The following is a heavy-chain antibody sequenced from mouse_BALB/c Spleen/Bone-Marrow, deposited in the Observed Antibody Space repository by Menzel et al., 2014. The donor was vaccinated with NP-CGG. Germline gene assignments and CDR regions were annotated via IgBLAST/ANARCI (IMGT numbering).Heavy chain of an antibody. CDR2: IYPSDSYT. CDR1: GYTFTSYW. Sequence: QVQLKQSGAELVRPGASVKLSCKASGYTFTSYWINWVKQRPGQGLEWIGNIYPSDSYTNYNQKFKDKATLTVDKSSSTAYMQLGSPTSEDSAVYYCTRGYYGSSYDYWGQGTTLTVSS. D-gene: IGHD1-1*01. J-gene: IGHJ2*01. CDR3: TRGYYGSSYDY. V-gene: IGHV1-69*02.